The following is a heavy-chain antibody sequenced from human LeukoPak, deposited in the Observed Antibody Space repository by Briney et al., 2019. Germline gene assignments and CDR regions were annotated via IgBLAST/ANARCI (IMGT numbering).Heavy chain of an antibody. CDR2: IRSSGDST. J-gene: IGHJ4*02. CDR3: AKEVRESAWFYFDY. D-gene: IGHD3-10*01. CDR1: GFTFKTYA. V-gene: IGHV3-23*01. Sequence: GGSLRLSCAASGFTFKTYAMSWVRQAPGKGLEWVSGIRSSGDSTYYADSVKGRFTISRDNSRNTLYLQMNSLGAEDTAVYYCAKEVRESAWFYFDYWGQGTLAIVSS.